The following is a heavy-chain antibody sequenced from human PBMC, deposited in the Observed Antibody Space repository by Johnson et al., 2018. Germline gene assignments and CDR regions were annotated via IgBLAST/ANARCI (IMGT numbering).Heavy chain of an antibody. CDR2: IPGSGGRP. J-gene: IGHJ4*02. D-gene: IGHD5-12*01. V-gene: IGHV3-23*04. Sequence: EVQLVETGGGLVQPGGSLRLSCEASGLNVNIYAMSGVRQAPEKGLEWVTAIPGSGGRPFYADSVRGRFTVSRDNSKNTLYLQMKSRRVYDTAIDSCAKGGYSYGFLDYWCQGTLVTVSS. CDR3: AKGGYSYGFLDY. CDR1: GLNVNIYA.